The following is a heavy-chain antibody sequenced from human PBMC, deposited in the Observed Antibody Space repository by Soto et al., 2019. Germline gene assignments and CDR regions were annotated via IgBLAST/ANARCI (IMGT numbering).Heavy chain of an antibody. CDR1: GGSVSKYY. Sequence: PSETLSLTSSVSGGSVSKYYWSWVRQPPGKRLEWIGYIYYTGTHDYNPSLRGRATISVDTSKDQFSLKLTSVTAADTAVYYCARDRDRHSSGLPSFDPWGQGILVTVSS. D-gene: IGHD3-22*01. V-gene: IGHV4-59*02. J-gene: IGHJ5*02. CDR3: ARDRDRHSSGLPSFDP. CDR2: IYYTGTH.